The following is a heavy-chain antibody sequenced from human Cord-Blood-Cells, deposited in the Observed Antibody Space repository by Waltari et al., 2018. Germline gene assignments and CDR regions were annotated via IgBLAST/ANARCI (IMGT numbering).Heavy chain of an antibody. J-gene: IGHJ4*02. CDR3: ARDSRIAVAGKGDRGIDY. Sequence: QVQLVESGGGLVKPGGSLRLSCAASGFTFSDYYMSWIRQAPGKGLEWVSYISSSSSYTNYADSVKGRFTISRDNAKNSLYLQMNSLRAEDTAVYYCARDSRIAVAGKGDRGIDYWGQGTLVTVSS. D-gene: IGHD6-19*01. CDR2: ISSSSSYT. CDR1: GFTFSDYY. V-gene: IGHV3-11*05.